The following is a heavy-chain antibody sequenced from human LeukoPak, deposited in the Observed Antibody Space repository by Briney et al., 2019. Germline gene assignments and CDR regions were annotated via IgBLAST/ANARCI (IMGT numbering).Heavy chain of an antibody. Sequence: GASVKVSCKASGYTFTSYAMNWVRQAPGQGLEWMGWINTNTGNPTYAQGFTGRFVFSLDTSVSTAYLQISSLKAEDTAVYYCAREGPSMVRGVTATYYFDYWGQGTLVTVSS. D-gene: IGHD3-10*01. CDR1: GYTFTSYA. CDR3: AREGPSMVRGVTATYYFDY. CDR2: INTNTGNP. J-gene: IGHJ4*02. V-gene: IGHV7-4-1*02.